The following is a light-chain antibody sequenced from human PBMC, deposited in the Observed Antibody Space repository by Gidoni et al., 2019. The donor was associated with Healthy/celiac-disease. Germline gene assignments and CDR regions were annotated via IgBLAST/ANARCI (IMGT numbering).Light chain of an antibody. Sequence: QSALPQPASVSGSPGQSITISCTGTSSDVGGYNYVSWYQQHPGKAPKLMIYDVSNRPSGVSNRFSGSKSGNTASPTISGLQAEDEADYYCSSYTSSSTPYVVFGGGTKLTVL. CDR3: SSYTSSSTPYVV. CDR1: SSDVGGYNY. CDR2: DVS. J-gene: IGLJ2*01. V-gene: IGLV2-14*03.